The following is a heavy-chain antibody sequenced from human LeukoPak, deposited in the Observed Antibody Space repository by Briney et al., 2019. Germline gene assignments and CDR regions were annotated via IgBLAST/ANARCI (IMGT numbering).Heavy chain of an antibody. J-gene: IGHJ5*02. CDR3: ARGGVERYCSGGSCYGWFDP. CDR2: INHSGST. Sequence: SETLSLTCAVYGGSFSGYYWSWIRQPPGKGLEWIGEINHSGSTNYNPSLKSRVTISVDTSKNQFSLNLNSVTATGTAVYYCARGGVERYCSGGSCYGWFDPWGQGTLVTVSS. D-gene: IGHD2-15*01. CDR1: GGSFSGYY. V-gene: IGHV4-34*01.